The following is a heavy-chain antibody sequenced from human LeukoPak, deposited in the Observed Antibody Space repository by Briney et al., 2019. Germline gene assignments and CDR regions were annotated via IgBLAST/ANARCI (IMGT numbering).Heavy chain of an antibody. CDR2: IYYSGRT. J-gene: IGHJ4*02. D-gene: IGHD3-10*01. CDR1: GDPISSSGYY. Sequence: SETLSLTCTVSGDPISSSGYYWGWIRQPPGKGLEWIASIYYSGRTYYNPSLKSRITISVDSSKNQFSLRLSSVTAADTAVYYCARRKYYTIENWGQGTLVTVSS. V-gene: IGHV4-39*01. CDR3: ARRKYYTIEN.